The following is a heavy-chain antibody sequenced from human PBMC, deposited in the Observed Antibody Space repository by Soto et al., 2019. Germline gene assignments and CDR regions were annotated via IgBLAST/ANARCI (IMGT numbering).Heavy chain of an antibody. D-gene: IGHD6-19*01. CDR1: GFTFSIFG. J-gene: IGHJ4*02. CDR3: ARDRGSSTVVSGISREGYFDS. Sequence: QVQLVESGGGVVQPGRSLRLSCAASGFTFSIFGMHWVRQAPGKGLEWAAIIWYDGSNAYYADSVRGRFTISRDNSKNTVYLQMNSLRAEDTAVYYCARDRGSSTVVSGISREGYFDSWGQGTLVTVSS. V-gene: IGHV3-33*01. CDR2: IWYDGSNA.